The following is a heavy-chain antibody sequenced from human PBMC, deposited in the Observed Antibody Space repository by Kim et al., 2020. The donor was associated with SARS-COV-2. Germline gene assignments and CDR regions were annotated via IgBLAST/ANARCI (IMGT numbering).Heavy chain of an antibody. D-gene: IGHD6-13*01. Sequence: SETLSLTCAVSGYSISSTNLWGWVRQPPGKGLEWIGDIYHSGSTNINPSLKSRVTISVDTSKNQFSLKLSSVTAADTAVYYCASERSSWTVFDSCGHG. CDR3: ASERSSWTVFDS. CDR1: GYSISSTNL. V-gene: IGHV4-4*02. J-gene: IGHJ4*01. CDR2: IYHSGST.